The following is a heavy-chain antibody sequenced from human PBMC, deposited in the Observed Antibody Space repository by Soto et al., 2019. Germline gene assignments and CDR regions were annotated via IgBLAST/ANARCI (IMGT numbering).Heavy chain of an antibody. CDR3: ARDTVTTSDDAFDI. D-gene: IGHD4-17*01. V-gene: IGHV4-59*01. J-gene: IGHJ3*02. Sequence: WTWIRQPPGNRLEWIGYVYYSGSTNYNPSLKSRVTISVGMSKNQFSLKLSSVTAADTAVYYCARDTVTTSDDAFDIWGQGTMVTVSS. CDR2: VYYSGST.